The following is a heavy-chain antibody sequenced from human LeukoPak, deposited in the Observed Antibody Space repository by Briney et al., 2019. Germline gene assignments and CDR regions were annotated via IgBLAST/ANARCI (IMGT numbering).Heavy chain of an antibody. J-gene: IGHJ6*02. V-gene: IGHV3-30-3*01. D-gene: IGHD2-2*01. CDR3: ARVGGSSGNYYYYYGMDV. CDR1: GFTFSSYA. Sequence: GRSLRLSCAASGFTFSSYAMHWVRQAPGKELEWVAVISYDGSNKYYADSVKGRFTISRDNSKNTLYLQMNSLRAEDTAVYYCARVGGSSGNYYYYYGMDVWGQGTTVTVSS. CDR2: ISYDGSNK.